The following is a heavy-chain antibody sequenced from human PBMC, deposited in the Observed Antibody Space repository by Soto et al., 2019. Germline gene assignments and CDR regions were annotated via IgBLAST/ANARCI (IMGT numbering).Heavy chain of an antibody. CDR3: ADSRPPRRLDY. CDR2: IYCDDDK. V-gene: IGHV2-5*02. J-gene: IGHJ4*02. CDR1: GFSLSTSGVG. D-gene: IGHD3-16*01. Sequence: QITLKESGPTLVKPTQTLTLTCTFSGFSLSTSGVGVGWIRQPPGKALEWLALIYCDDDKRYSPSLNSRLTITKDTSKNQVVLTMANMDPVDTATYHCADSRPPRRLDYWGQGTLVTVSS.